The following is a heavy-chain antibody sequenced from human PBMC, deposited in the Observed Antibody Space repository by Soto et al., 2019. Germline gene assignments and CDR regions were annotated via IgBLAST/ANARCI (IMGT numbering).Heavy chain of an antibody. Sequence: QVQLVQSGAEVKKPGSSVKVSCKASGGTFSSYAISWVRQAPGQGLEWMGGIIPIFGTANYAQKFQGRVTITADKSTSTAYMELSSLRSEDTAVYYCGRGARPRGYTGDAFDIWGQGTMVTVSS. CDR1: GGTFSSYA. CDR2: IIPIFGTA. D-gene: IGHD3-22*01. J-gene: IGHJ3*02. CDR3: GRGARPRGYTGDAFDI. V-gene: IGHV1-69*06.